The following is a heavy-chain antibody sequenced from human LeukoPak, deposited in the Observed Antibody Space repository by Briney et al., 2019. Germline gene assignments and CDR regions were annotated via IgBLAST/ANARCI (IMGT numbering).Heavy chain of an antibody. J-gene: IGHJ4*02. CDR3: ATDPVWFGETIRDY. CDR2: INPNSGGT. V-gene: IGHV1/OR15-1*02. Sequence: ASVKVSCKASGYIFTDYYMHWVRQAPGQELGWMGRINPNSGGTNYAQKFQGRVTVTRDTSISTAYTELSSLRSEDTAMYYCATDPVWFGETIRDYWGQGTLVTVSS. CDR1: GYIFTDYY. D-gene: IGHD3-10*01.